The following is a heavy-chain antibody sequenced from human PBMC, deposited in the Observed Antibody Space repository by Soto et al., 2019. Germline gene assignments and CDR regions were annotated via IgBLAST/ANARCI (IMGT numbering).Heavy chain of an antibody. V-gene: IGHV1-3*01. D-gene: IGHD6-13*01. Sequence: ASVKVSCKASGYTFTSYAMHRVRQAHGQRLEWMGWINAGNGNTKYSQKFQGRVTITRDTSASTAYMELSSLRSEDTAVYYCARFSIAAAGYPRRFDYWGQGTLVTVSS. CDR1: GYTFTSYA. CDR3: ARFSIAAAGYPRRFDY. J-gene: IGHJ4*02. CDR2: INAGNGNT.